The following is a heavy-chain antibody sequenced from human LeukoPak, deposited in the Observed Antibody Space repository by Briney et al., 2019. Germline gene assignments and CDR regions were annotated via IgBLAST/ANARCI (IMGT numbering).Heavy chain of an antibody. CDR3: ARGGCGGDCYSHAEYFQY. CDR2: INHSGST. J-gene: IGHJ1*01. V-gene: IGHV4-34*01. CDR1: GGSFSSYY. D-gene: IGHD2-21*02. Sequence: PSETLSLTCAVYGGSFSSYYWSWIRRPPGKGLEWIGEINHSGSTNYNPSLKSRLTISVDTSKNQFSLKLSSVTAADTAVYYCARGGCGGDCYSHAEYFQYWGQDTLVSVSS.